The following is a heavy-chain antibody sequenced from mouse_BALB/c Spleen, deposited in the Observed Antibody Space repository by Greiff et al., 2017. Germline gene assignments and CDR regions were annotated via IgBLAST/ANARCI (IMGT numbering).Heavy chain of an antibody. CDR2: ISYDGSN. J-gene: IGHJ2*01. Sequence: EVQVVESGPGLVKPSQSLSLTCSVTGYSITSGYYWNWIRQFPGNKLEWMGYISYDGSNNYNPSLKNRISITRDTSKNQFFLKLNSVTTEDTATYYCAREGGYGNYVGYWGQGTTLTVSS. D-gene: IGHD2-1*01. V-gene: IGHV3-6*02. CDR3: AREGGYGNYVGY. CDR1: GYSITSGYY.